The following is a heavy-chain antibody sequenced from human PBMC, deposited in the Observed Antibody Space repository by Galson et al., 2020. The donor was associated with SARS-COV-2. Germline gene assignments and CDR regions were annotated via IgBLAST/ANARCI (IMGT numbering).Heavy chain of an antibody. Sequence: ASVKVSCKASGYTFTNYGIRWVRQAPGQGLEWMGWISAYNGNTNYAQKFQGRVTMTTDTSTSTAYMELRSLISDDTAVYYCARVTQWGREDSFDYWGQGTLVTVSS. CDR2: ISAYNGNT. CDR1: GYTFTNYG. J-gene: IGHJ4*02. D-gene: IGHD3-16*01. V-gene: IGHV1-18*01. CDR3: ARVTQWGREDSFDY.